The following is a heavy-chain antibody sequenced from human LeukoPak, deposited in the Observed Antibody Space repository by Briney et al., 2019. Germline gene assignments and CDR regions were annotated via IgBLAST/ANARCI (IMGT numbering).Heavy chain of an antibody. CDR2: IGSRGADT. CDR1: GFTFSSYA. CDR3: AMGWYSSAWG. J-gene: IGHJ4*02. V-gene: IGHV3-23*01. D-gene: IGHD6-19*01. Sequence: GGSLRLSRVASGFTFSSYAMNGGRPAPGRGVEWVSGIGSRGADTYYADTVKGRFTISRDNYKNTLYLQMNSLRAEDTAVFYCAMGWYSSAWGWGQGTLVTV.